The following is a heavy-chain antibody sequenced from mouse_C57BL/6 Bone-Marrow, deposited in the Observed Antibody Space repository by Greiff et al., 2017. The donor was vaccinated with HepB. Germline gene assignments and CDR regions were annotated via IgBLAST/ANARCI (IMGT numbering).Heavy chain of an antibody. CDR1: GYTFTSYW. CDR3: ARVDYYGSSSYAMDY. V-gene: IGHV1-55*01. D-gene: IGHD1-1*01. J-gene: IGHJ4*01. CDR2: IYPGSGST. Sequence: VQLQQPGAELVKPGASVKMSCKASGYTFTSYWITWVKQRPGQGLEWIGDIYPGSGSTNYNEKFKSKATLTVDTASSTAYMQLSSLTSEDSAVYYGARVDYYGSSSYAMDYWGQGTSVTVSS.